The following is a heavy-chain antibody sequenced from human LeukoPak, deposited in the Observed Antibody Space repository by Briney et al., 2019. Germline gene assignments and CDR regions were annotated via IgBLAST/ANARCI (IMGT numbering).Heavy chain of an antibody. D-gene: IGHD4-23*01. CDR2: ISAYSGNT. J-gene: IGHJ4*02. CDR1: GYTFSSYG. V-gene: IGHV1-18*01. CDR3: ATIYGGNGSDY. Sequence: ASVKVSCKASGYTFSSYGISWVRQAPGQGLEWMGWISAYSGNTHYAQKFQGRVTMTTDTPTTTAYMELRGLRSDDTAVYYCATIYGGNGSDYWGQGTLVTVSS.